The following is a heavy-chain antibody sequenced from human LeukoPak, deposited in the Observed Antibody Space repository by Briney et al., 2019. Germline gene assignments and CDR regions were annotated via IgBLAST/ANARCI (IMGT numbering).Heavy chain of an antibody. J-gene: IGHJ4*02. CDR2: IYSGDNT. Sequence: GGSLRLSCVASGFTVSSNYMSWVRQTPEKGLEWVSVIYSGDNTYYADSVKGRFTISRDNSKNTLYLQMNSLRAEDTAVYYCARDGSQWLDLYWGQGTLVTVSS. D-gene: IGHD3-22*01. V-gene: IGHV3-66*01. CDR1: GFTVSSNY. CDR3: ARDGSQWLDLY.